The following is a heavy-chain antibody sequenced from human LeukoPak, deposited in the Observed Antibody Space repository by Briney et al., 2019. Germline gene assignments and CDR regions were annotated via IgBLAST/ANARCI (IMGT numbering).Heavy chain of an antibody. Sequence: GGSLRLSCAASGFTFSSYAMSWVRQAPGKGLEWVSAISGSGGSTYYADSVKGRFTISRDNSKNTRYLQMNSLRAEDTAVYYCAKDRVGATMPYYFDYWGQGTLVTVSS. CDR3: AKDRVGATMPYYFDY. V-gene: IGHV3-23*01. CDR2: ISGSGGST. D-gene: IGHD2-2*01. J-gene: IGHJ4*02. CDR1: GFTFSSYA.